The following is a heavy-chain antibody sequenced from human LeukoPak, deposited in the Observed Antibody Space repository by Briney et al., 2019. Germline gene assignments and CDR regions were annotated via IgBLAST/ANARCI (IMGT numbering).Heavy chain of an antibody. CDR1: GGSFSGYY. CDR2: INHSGST. J-gene: IGHJ3*02. D-gene: IGHD3-22*01. CDR3: ARDRSRKYDSSGYYYVGDAFDI. Sequence: SETLSLTCAVYGGSFSGYYWSWIRQPPGKGLEWIGEINHSGSTNYSPSLKSQVTISVDTSKNQFSLKLSSVTAVDTAVYYCARDRSRKYDSSGYYYVGDAFDIWGQGTMVTVSS. V-gene: IGHV4-34*01.